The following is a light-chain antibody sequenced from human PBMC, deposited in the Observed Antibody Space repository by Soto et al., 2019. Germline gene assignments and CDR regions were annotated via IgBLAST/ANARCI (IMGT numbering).Light chain of an antibody. J-gene: IGKJ1*01. V-gene: IGKV1-39*01. CDR2: AAS. Sequence: DIQMTQSPSSLSASVGDGVTITCRASQSISSYLNWYQQKPGKAPKLLIYAASSLQSGVPSRFSGSGSGTDFTLTISSLQPEDFATYYCQQTYSVPWTFGQGTKVDIK. CDR3: QQTYSVPWT. CDR1: QSISSY.